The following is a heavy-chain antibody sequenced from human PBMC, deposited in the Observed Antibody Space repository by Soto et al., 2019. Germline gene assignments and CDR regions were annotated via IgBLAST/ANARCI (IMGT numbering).Heavy chain of an antibody. V-gene: IGHV3-23*01. CDR2: ISGSGGST. Sequence: GSLRLSCAASGFTFSSYAMSWVRQAPGKGLEWVSAISGSGGSTYYADSVKGRFTISRDNSKNTLYLQMNSLRAEDTAVYYCAKDALEYCSGGSCHQTNYYYYYMDVWGKGTTVTVSS. CDR3: AKDALEYCSGGSCHQTNYYYYYMDV. D-gene: IGHD2-15*01. CDR1: GFTFSSYA. J-gene: IGHJ6*03.